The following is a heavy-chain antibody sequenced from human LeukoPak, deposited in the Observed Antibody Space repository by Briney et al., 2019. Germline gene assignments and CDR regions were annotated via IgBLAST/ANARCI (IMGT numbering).Heavy chain of an antibody. CDR3: ARHLYYYDSRPTPTAFDI. CDR1: GYSFTSYW. D-gene: IGHD3-22*01. Sequence: GESLKISCKGSGYSFTSYWIGWVRQMPGKGLEWMGIIYPGDSDTRYSPSFQGQVTISADKSISTAYLQWSSLKASDTAMYCCARHLYYYDSRPTPTAFDIWGQGTMVTVSS. CDR2: IYPGDSDT. J-gene: IGHJ3*02. V-gene: IGHV5-51*01.